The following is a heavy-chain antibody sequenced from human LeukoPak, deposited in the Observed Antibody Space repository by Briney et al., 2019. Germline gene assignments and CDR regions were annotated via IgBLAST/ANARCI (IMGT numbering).Heavy chain of an antibody. CDR2: IYYSGST. J-gene: IGHJ4*02. V-gene: IGHV4-30-4*01. CDR3: ARAQGDYAYFDY. CDR1: GGSISSGDYY. D-gene: IGHD4-17*01. Sequence: SQTLSLTCTVSGGSISSGDYYWSWIRQPPGKGLEWIGYIYYSGSTYYNPSLKSRVTISVDTSKNQFSLKLSSVTAADTAVYYCARAQGDYAYFDYWGQGTLVTVSS.